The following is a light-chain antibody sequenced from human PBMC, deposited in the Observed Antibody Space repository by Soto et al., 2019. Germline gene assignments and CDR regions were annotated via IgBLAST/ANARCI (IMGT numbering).Light chain of an antibody. CDR1: QSISSY. CDR2: AAS. J-gene: IGKJ3*01. CDR3: QQSSSTPPST. Sequence: DIQMTQSPSSLSASVGDRVTITCRASQSISSYLNWYQQKPGKAPKLLIYAASSLQGGVPSRFSGSGSGTYFTLTISSLQPEDFATYYCQQSSSTPPSTFGPGTKVDIK. V-gene: IGKV1-39*01.